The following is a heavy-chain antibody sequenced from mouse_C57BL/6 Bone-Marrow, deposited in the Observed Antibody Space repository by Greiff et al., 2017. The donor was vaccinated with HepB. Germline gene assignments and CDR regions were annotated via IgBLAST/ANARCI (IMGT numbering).Heavy chain of an antibody. J-gene: IGHJ1*03. CDR2: IHPNSGST. V-gene: IGHV1-64*01. CDR1: GYTFTSYW. D-gene: IGHD2-3*01. Sequence: VQLQQPGAELVKPGASVKLSCKASGYTFTSYWMHWVKQRPGQGLEWIGMIHPNSGSTNYNEKFKSKATLTVDKSSSTAYMQLSSLTSEDSAVYYGARSGRWLLYWYFDVWGTGTTVTVSS. CDR3: ARSGRWLLYWYFDV.